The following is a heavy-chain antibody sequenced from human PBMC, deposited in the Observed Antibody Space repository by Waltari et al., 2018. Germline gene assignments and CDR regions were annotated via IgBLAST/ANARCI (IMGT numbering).Heavy chain of an antibody. CDR2: ISSSGSTR. V-gene: IGHV3-48*03. D-gene: IGHD4-17*01. CDR1: GFTFSSYE. J-gene: IGHJ3*02. CDR3: ARYYGDYLDAFDI. Sequence: EVQLVESGGGLVQPGGSLRLSCAASGFTFSSYEMNWVRQAPGKGLEWVSYISSSGSTRYYAGSVKGRFTISRDNAKNSLYLQMNSLRAEDTAVYYCARYYGDYLDAFDIWGQGTMVTVSS.